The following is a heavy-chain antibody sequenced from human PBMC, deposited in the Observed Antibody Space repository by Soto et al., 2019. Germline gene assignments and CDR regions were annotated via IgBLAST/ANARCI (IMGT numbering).Heavy chain of an antibody. CDR2: IYYNGST. CDR3: AAQSYSSSWYDY. Sequence: ASETLSLTCTVSGGSISSSSYYWGWIRQPPGKGLEWIGSIYYNGSTYYKPSLKNRVTKSVETSKNQFSLKLSSVTAADTAVYYCAAQSYSSSWYDYWGQGTLVTVSS. J-gene: IGHJ4*02. CDR1: GGSISSSSYY. D-gene: IGHD6-13*01. V-gene: IGHV4-39*07.